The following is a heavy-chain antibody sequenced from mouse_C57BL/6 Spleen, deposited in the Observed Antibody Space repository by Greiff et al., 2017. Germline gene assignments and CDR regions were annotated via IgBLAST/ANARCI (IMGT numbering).Heavy chain of an antibody. V-gene: IGHV1-53*01. CDR3: ARGGENSAWFAY. CDR1: GYTFTSYW. CDR2: INPRNGGT. J-gene: IGHJ3*01. Sequence: QVQLQQPGTELVKPGASVKLSCKASGYTFTSYWMHWVKQRPGQGLEWIGNINPRNGGTNYNEKFKSKATLTVDKSSSTADMQLSSLTSEDSAVYYCARGGENSAWFAYWGQGTLVTVSA.